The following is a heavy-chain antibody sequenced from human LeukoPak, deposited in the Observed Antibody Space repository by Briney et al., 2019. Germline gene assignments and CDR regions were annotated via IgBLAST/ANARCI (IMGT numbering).Heavy chain of an antibody. V-gene: IGHV3-30-3*01. CDR1: GFTFSSYA. Sequence: GGSLRLSCAASGFTFSSYAMHWVRQAPGKGLEWVAVISYDGGNKYYADSVKGRFTISRDNSKNTLYLQMNSLRAKDTAVYSCARDGGIAVAGTFDYWGQGILVTVSS. CDR2: ISYDGGNK. J-gene: IGHJ4*02. D-gene: IGHD6-19*01. CDR3: ARDGGIAVAGTFDY.